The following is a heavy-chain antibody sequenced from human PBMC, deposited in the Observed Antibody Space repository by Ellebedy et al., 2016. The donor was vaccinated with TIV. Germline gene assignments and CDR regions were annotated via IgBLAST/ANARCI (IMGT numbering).Heavy chain of an antibody. CDR2: IRSSTNSI. CDR3: ARGGAGFDSMNRELSFDS. J-gene: IGHJ4*02. V-gene: IGHV3-48*02. Sequence: GGSLRLXXAASGFIFSTYSMNWVRQAPGKGLEWVAFIRSSTNSISYADSVKGRFTISRDDAENSLYLQMNSLRDEDTAVYYCARGGAGFDSMNRELSFDSWGQGTLVTVSS. D-gene: IGHD1-26*01. CDR1: GFIFSTYS.